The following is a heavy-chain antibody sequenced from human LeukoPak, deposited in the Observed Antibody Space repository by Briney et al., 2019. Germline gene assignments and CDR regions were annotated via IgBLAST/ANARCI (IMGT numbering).Heavy chain of an antibody. CDR1: GGTFSSYA. Sequence: GASVRVSCKASGGTFSSYAISWVRQAPGQGLEWMGGIIPIFGTANYAQKFQGRVTITTDESTSTAYMELSSLRSEDTAVYYCAWLTTTDNYYYYMDVWGKGTTVTVSS. D-gene: IGHD4/OR15-4a*01. V-gene: IGHV1-69*05. J-gene: IGHJ6*03. CDR3: AWLTTTDNYYYYMDV. CDR2: IIPIFGTA.